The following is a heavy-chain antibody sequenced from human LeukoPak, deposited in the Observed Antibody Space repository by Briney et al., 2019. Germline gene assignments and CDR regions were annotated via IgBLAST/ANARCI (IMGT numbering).Heavy chain of an antibody. J-gene: IGHJ4*02. CDR2: IYPGDSDT. V-gene: IGHV5-51*01. CDR3: ARQITMVRGVIVYFDY. Sequence: GESLKISCKGSGYSFTSYWIGWVRQMPGKGLEWMGIIYPGDSDTRYSPSFQGQVTISADKSISTAYLQWSSLKASDTAMYYCARQITMVRGVIVYFDYCGQGTLVTVSS. CDR1: GYSFTSYW. D-gene: IGHD3-10*01.